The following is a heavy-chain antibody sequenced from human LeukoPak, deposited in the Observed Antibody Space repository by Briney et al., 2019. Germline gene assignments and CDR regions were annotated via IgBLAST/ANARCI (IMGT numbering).Heavy chain of an antibody. CDR2: ISYDGSNK. J-gene: IGHJ4*02. CDR3: ARDWELYSSSSFSYFDY. CDR1: GFTFSSYA. V-gene: IGHV3-30-3*01. D-gene: IGHD6-6*01. Sequence: PGGSLRLSCAASGFTFSSYAMHWVRQAPGKGLEWVAVISYDGSNKYYADSVKGRFTISRDNSKNTLYLQMNSLRAEDTAVYYCARDWELYSSSSFSYFDYWGQGTLVTVSS.